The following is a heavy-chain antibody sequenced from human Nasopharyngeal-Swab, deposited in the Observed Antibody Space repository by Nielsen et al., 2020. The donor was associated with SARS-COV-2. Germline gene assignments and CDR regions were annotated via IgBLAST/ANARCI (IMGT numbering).Heavy chain of an antibody. CDR1: GFTFSSYA. Sequence: GESLKISCAASGFTFSSYAMTWVRQAPGKGLEWVSGISGSAGSGSTYYADSVKGRFTISRDNSKNTVYLQMSSLRAEDTAIYYCAKDGSDIVVVPAAMNYFDYWGQGTLVTVSS. V-gene: IGHV3-23*01. CDR3: AKDGSDIVVVPAAMNYFDY. CDR2: ISGSAGSGST. J-gene: IGHJ4*02. D-gene: IGHD2-2*01.